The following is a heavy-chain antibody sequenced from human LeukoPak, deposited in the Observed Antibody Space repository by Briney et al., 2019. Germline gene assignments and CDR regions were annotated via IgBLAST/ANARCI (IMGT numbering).Heavy chain of an antibody. D-gene: IGHD3-10*01. Sequence: ASVKVSCKASGGTLSSYAISWVRQAPGQGLEWMGGIIPIFGTANYAQKFQGRVTITADESTSTAYMELSSLRSEDTAVYYCARVPRPGELFSTYYYYGMDVWGQGTTVTVSS. V-gene: IGHV1-69*13. CDR3: ARVPRPGELFSTYYYYGMDV. J-gene: IGHJ6*02. CDR2: IIPIFGTA. CDR1: GGTLSSYA.